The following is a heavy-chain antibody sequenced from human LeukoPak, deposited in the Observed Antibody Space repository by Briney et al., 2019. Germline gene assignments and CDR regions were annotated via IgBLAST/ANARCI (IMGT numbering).Heavy chain of an antibody. CDR1: GGSISSGGYY. CDR3: ARVSLVGATSDY. Sequence: SETLSLTCTVSGGSISSGGYYWSWIRQHPGKGLEWIGYIYYSGSTYYNPSLKSRVTISVDTSKNQFSLKLSSVTAADTAVYYCARVSLVGATSDYWGQGTLVTVSS. J-gene: IGHJ4*02. D-gene: IGHD1-26*01. CDR2: IYYSGST. V-gene: IGHV4-31*03.